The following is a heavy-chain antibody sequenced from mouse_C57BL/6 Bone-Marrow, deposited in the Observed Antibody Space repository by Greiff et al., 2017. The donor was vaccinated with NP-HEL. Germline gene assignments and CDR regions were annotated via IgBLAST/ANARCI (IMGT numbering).Heavy chain of an antibody. CDR1: GYTFTSYG. CDR3: ARPLYYDYDGWYFDV. V-gene: IGHV1-81*01. Sequence: VQLQQSGAELARPGASVKLSCKASGYTFTSYGISWVKQRTGQGLEWIGEIYPRSGNTYYNEKFKGKATLTADKSSSTAYMELRSLTSEDSAVYFCARPLYYDYDGWYFDVWGTGTTVTVSS. CDR2: IYPRSGNT. D-gene: IGHD2-4*01. J-gene: IGHJ1*03.